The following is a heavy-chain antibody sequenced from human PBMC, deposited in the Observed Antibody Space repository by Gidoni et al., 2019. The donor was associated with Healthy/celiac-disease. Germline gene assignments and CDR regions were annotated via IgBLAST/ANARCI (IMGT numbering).Heavy chain of an antibody. CDR1: GFSLSTSGMC. Sequence: QVTLRESGPALVKPTQTLTLPCTFSGFSLSTSGMCVSWIRQPPGKALEWLARIDWDDDKYYSTSLKTRLTISKDTSKNQVVLTMTNMDPVDTATYYCARIRYDILTGPPIFDYWGQGTLVTVSS. J-gene: IGHJ4*02. D-gene: IGHD3-9*01. V-gene: IGHV2-70*15. CDR3: ARIRYDILTGPPIFDY. CDR2: IDWDDDK.